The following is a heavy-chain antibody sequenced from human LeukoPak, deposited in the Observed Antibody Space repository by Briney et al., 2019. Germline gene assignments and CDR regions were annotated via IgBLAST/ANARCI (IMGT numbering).Heavy chain of an antibody. CDR3: AKAVYYDTTGAFDY. V-gene: IGHV3-23*01. Sequence: GGSLRLSCAASGFTFSSYALSWVRQAPGKGLEWVSAISGSGGSTYYADSVKGRFTISRDNSKNTLYLQMNSLRAEDTAVYYCAKAVYYDTTGAFDYWGQGTLVTVSS. J-gene: IGHJ4*02. CDR2: ISGSGGST. CDR1: GFTFSSYA. D-gene: IGHD3-22*01.